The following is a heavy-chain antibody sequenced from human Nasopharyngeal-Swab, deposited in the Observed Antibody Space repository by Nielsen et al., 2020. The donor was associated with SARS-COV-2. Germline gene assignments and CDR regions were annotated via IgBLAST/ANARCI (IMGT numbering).Heavy chain of an antibody. CDR3: AKKRAAGKTAIDS. V-gene: IGHV1-3*01. CDR2: INAGKGNT. D-gene: IGHD6-13*01. CDR1: GYTLSTYA. J-gene: IGHJ4*02. Sequence: ASVKVSCKASGYTLSTYAMYWVRQAPGQRPEFMGWINAGKGNTYYSQKFQGRVRISRDTSANTVYMELNSLRAEDTAVYYCAKKRAAGKTAIDSWGQGTLVTVSS.